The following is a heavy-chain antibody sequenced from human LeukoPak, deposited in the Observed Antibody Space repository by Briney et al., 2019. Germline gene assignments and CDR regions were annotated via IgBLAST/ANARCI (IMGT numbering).Heavy chain of an antibody. CDR2: INHSGST. V-gene: IGHV4-34*01. Sequence: NPSETLSLTCAVYGGSFSGYYWSWIRQPPGKGLEWIGEINHSGSTNYNPSLKSRVTISVDTSKNQFSLKLSSVTAADTAVYYCARHGRDCSSTSCYHYMDVWGKGTTVTVSS. D-gene: IGHD2-2*01. CDR1: GGSFSGYY. J-gene: IGHJ6*03. CDR3: ARHGRDCSSTSCYHYMDV.